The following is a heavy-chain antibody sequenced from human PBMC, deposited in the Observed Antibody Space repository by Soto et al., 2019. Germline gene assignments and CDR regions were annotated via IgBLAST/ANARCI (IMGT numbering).Heavy chain of an antibody. V-gene: IGHV1-3*01. CDR1: GYTFTNYA. CDR2: INGGNGNT. J-gene: IGHJ4*02. Sequence: QVQLVQSGAEVKKPGASVKVSCKASGYTFTNYAMHWVRQAPGQRLEWMGWINGGNGNTKYSQKFRDRVTITRDTSASTAYMELSSLPSEDASVYYCARDGAVTGNINFDCWGQGTLVTVSS. D-gene: IGHD6-19*01. CDR3: ARDGAVTGNINFDC.